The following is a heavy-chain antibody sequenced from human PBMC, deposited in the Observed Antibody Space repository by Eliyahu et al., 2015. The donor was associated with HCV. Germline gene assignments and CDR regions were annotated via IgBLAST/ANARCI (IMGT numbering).Heavy chain of an antibody. Sequence: QVQLVQSGAEVKKPGASVKVSCKASGYTFTGYYMHWVRQAPGQGLEWMGWINPNSGGTNYAQKFQGRVTMTRDTSISTAYMELSRLRSDDTAVYYCARATYSNYEPDAFDIWGQGTMVTVSS. CDR2: INPNSGGT. CDR3: ARATYSNYEPDAFDI. D-gene: IGHD4-11*01. J-gene: IGHJ3*02. V-gene: IGHV1-2*02. CDR1: GYTFTGYY.